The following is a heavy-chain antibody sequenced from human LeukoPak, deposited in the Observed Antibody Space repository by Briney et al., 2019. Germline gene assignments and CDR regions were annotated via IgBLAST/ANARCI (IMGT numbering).Heavy chain of an antibody. V-gene: IGHV1-2*02. CDR2: INPNIGGT. J-gene: IGHJ5*02. CDR3: ARDDCGGDCYFVNSFDP. Sequence: SVKVSCKASVYTFTGYYMHWVLQAPGQRRGCRGGINPNIGGTNYAQTFQGRFTMTRDTPISTAYMELSRMSSDDTAVYYCARDDCGGDCYFVNSFDPWGQGTLVTVSS. CDR1: VYTFTGYY. D-gene: IGHD2-21*02.